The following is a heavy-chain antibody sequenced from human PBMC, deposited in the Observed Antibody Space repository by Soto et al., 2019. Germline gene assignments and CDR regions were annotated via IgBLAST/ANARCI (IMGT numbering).Heavy chain of an antibody. Sequence: ASETLSLTCTVSGGSISSGDYYWSLIRQPPGKGLEWIGYIYYSGSTYYNPSLKSRVTISVDTSKNQFSLKLSSVTAADTAVYYCARDVQVFGVVTTYNWFDPWGQGTLVTVSS. CDR3: ARDVQVFGVVTTYNWFDP. V-gene: IGHV4-30-4*01. CDR2: IYYSGST. D-gene: IGHD3-3*01. J-gene: IGHJ5*02. CDR1: GGSISSGDYY.